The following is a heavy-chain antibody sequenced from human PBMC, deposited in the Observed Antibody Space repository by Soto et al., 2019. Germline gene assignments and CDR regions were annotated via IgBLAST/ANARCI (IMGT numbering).Heavy chain of an antibody. D-gene: IGHD2-15*01. J-gene: IGHJ6*02. CDR1: GGSFSGFY. Sequence: SETLSLTCAVYGGSFSGFYWSWIRQPPGKGLEWLGSIYFAGSTFHNPALKSRATISVDTSRNQFSLRLTTVTASDTAVYYCARLVFHCLRGSCDHYSFYGLDVRGQGTTVTVSS. V-gene: IGHV4-34*04. CDR2: IYFAGST. CDR3: ARLVFHCLRGSCDHYSFYGLDV.